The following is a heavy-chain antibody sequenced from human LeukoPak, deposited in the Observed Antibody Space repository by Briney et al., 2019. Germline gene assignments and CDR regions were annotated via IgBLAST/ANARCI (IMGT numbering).Heavy chain of an antibody. J-gene: IGHJ4*02. Sequence: GRSLRLSCAASGFTFSSYGMHWVRQAPGKGLEWVAVISYDGSNKYYADSVKGRFTISRDNSKNTLYLQMNSLRAEDTAVYYCAKDGYDSSSYWRGYFDYWGQGTLVTVSS. V-gene: IGHV3-30*18. CDR3: AKDGYDSSSYWRGYFDY. CDR2: ISYDGSNK. CDR1: GFTFSSYG. D-gene: IGHD3-22*01.